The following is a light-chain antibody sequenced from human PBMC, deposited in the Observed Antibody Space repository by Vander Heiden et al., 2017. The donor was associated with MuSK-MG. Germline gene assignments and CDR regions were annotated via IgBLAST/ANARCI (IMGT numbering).Light chain of an antibody. CDR1: QNINKF. CDR2: GAS. CDR3: QETDHYPLT. J-gene: IGKJ4*01. V-gene: IGKV1-39*01. Sequence: DIQVTQSPSPLSAFVGDRVTITCRTSQNINKFLNWYQQKPGKVPKLLIFGASDLQSGVSSRFSGSGSATNFILTISSLQPDDFATYYCQETDHYPLTFGGGTSVDIK.